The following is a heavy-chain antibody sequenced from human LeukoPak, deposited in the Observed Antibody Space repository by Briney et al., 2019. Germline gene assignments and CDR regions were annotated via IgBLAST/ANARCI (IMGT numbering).Heavy chain of an antibody. D-gene: IGHD4-17*01. CDR2: INPSGGST. V-gene: IGHV1-46*01. J-gene: IGHJ4*02. Sequence: ASVKVSCKASGYTFTSYYMHWVRQAPGQGLEWMGIINPSGGSTSYAQKFQGRVTMTRDTSTSTVYMELSRLRSDDTAVYYCARTTLGYGDDFDYWGQGTLVTVSS. CDR3: ARTTLGYGDDFDY. CDR1: GYTFTSYY.